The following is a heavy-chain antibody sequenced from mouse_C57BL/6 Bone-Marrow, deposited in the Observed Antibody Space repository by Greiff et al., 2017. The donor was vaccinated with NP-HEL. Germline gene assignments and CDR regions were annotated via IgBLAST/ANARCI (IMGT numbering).Heavy chain of an antibody. V-gene: IGHV1-64*01. D-gene: IGHD3-2*02. Sequence: VQLQQPGAELVKPGASVKLSCKASGYTFTSYWMHWVKQRPGQGLEWIGMIHPNSGSTNYNEKFKSKATLTVDKSSSTAYMQLSSLTSEDSAVYYCARGTAAQALYLDYWGQGTTLTGSS. CDR3: ARGTAAQALYLDY. CDR2: IHPNSGST. CDR1: GYTFTSYW. J-gene: IGHJ2*01.